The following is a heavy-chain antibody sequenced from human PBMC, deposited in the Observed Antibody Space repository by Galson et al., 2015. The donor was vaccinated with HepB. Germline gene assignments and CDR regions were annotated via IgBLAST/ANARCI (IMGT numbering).Heavy chain of an antibody. J-gene: IGHJ5*02. V-gene: IGHV1-3*01. Sequence: SVKVSCKASGYTFTSYAMHWVRQAPGQRLEWMGWINAGNGNTKYSQKFQGRVTITRDTSASTAYMELSSLRSEDTAVYYCARVHLPIVVVMGEENWFDPWGQGTLVTVSS. CDR1: GYTFTSYA. CDR2: INAGNGNT. CDR3: ARVHLPIVVVMGEENWFDP. D-gene: IGHD3-22*01.